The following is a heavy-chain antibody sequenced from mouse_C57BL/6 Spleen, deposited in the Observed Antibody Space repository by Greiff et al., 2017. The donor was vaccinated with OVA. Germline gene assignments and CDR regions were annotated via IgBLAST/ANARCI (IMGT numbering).Heavy chain of an antibody. J-gene: IGHJ1*03. CDR1: GFTFSDYG. V-gene: IGHV5-17*01. CDR3: ARDYRGWYFDV. CDR2: ISSGSSNI. D-gene: IGHD2-13*01. Sequence: EVQRVESGGGLVKPGGSLKLSCAASGFTFSDYGMHWVRQAPEKGLEWVAYISSGSSNIYYADTVTGRFTISRDNAKNTLFLQMTSLRSEDTAMYYCARDYRGWYFDVWGTGTTVTVSS.